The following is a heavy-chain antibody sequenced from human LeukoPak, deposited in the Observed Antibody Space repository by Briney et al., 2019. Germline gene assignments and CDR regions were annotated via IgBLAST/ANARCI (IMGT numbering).Heavy chain of an antibody. Sequence: PGGSLRLSCAASGFTFSTFAMSWVRQAPGKGLEWVSAISGRDGSTYYADSVKGRFTISRDNSKNTVFLQMNSLRAEDTAVYYCAKRDLGYWGQGTLVTVSS. V-gene: IGHV3-23*01. CDR1: GFTFSTFA. CDR3: AKRDLGY. CDR2: ISGRDGST. J-gene: IGHJ4*02.